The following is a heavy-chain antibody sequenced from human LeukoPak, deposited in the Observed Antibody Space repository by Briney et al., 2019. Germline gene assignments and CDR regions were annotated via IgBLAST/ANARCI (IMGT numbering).Heavy chain of an antibody. J-gene: IGHJ5*02. Sequence: SETLSLTCTVSGGSISSRSYYWGWIRQPPGKGLEWIGNINYSGSTYYKPSLKSRVTISVDTSKNQFSLKLSSVTAADTAVYYCARLHIVVVTTGFEAGGWFDPWGQGTLVTVSS. D-gene: IGHD2-21*02. CDR3: ARLHIVVVTTGFEAGGWFDP. V-gene: IGHV4-39*01. CDR1: GGSISSRSYY. CDR2: INYSGST.